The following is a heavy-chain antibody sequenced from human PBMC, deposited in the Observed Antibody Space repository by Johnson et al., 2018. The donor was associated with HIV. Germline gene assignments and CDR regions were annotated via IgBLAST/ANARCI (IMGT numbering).Heavy chain of an antibody. D-gene: IGHD7-27*01. J-gene: IGHJ3*02. Sequence: QVQLVESGGGVVHPGGSLRLYCVVSGFSLSSYAMHWVRQAPGKGLEWVAAISHDGSDKYYADSVKGRFTISRDNSKNTLFLQMNSLRAEDTAVYYCAREGTWGSNDAFDIWGQGTMVTVSS. V-gene: IGHV3-30-3*01. CDR3: AREGTWGSNDAFDI. CDR2: ISHDGSDK. CDR1: GFSLSSYA.